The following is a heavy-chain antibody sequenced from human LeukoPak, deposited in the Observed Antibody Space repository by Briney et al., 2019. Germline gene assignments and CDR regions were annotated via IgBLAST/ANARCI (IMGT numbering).Heavy chain of an antibody. J-gene: IGHJ4*02. Sequence: PGGSLRLSCAASGFTFSSYWMHWVRQAPGKGLVWVSNIKSDGSITWYADSVKGRFTISRDNAENTLYLQMTSLRDEDTAVYYCARGTIAAAGYYYFDYWGQGTQVTVSS. D-gene: IGHD6-13*01. CDR3: ARGTIAAAGYYYFDY. CDR1: GFTFSSYW. V-gene: IGHV3-74*01. CDR2: IKSDGSIT.